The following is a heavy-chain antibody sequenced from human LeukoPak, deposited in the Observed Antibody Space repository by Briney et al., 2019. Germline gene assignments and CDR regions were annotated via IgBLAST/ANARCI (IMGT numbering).Heavy chain of an antibody. V-gene: IGHV4-30-4*08. CDR1: GGSISSGDYY. Sequence: PSETLFLTCTVSGGSISSGDYYWSWIRQPPGKGLEWIGYIYYSGSTYYNPSLKSRVTISVDTSKNQFSLKLSSVTAADTAVYYCARAGTVTTLGAFDIWGQGTMVTVSS. CDR2: IYYSGST. D-gene: IGHD4-17*01. CDR3: ARAGTVTTLGAFDI. J-gene: IGHJ3*02.